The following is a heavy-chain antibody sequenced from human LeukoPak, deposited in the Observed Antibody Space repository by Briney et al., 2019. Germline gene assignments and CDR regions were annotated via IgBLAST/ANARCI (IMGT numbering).Heavy chain of an antibody. CDR3: AREGSSGYYYFDY. CDR2: INPNGGGT. CDR1: GYTFTSSP. D-gene: IGHD3-22*01. J-gene: IGHJ4*02. Sequence: ASVKVSCKASGYTFTSSPMHWVRQAPGQGLEWMGIINPNGGGTSYAQRFQGRVTMTRDTSTSTVYMELSSLRSEDTAVYYCAREGSSGYYYFDYWGQGTLVTVSS. V-gene: IGHV1-46*01.